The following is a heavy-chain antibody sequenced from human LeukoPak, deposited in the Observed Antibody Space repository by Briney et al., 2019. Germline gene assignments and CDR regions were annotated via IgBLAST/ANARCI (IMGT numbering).Heavy chain of an antibody. D-gene: IGHD4-11*01. CDR2: IYYSGST. CDR1: GGSISSYY. Sequence: LETLSLTCTVSGGSISSYYWSWIRQPPGKGLEWIGYIYYSGSTNYNPSLKSRVTISVDTSKNQFSLKLSSVTAADTAVYYCARVAIKYSIGAVDYWGQGTLVTVSS. V-gene: IGHV4-59*01. J-gene: IGHJ4*02. CDR3: ARVAIKYSIGAVDY.